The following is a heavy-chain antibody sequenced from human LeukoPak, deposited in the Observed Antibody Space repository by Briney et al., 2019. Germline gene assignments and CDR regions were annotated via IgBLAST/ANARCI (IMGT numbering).Heavy chain of an antibody. CDR1: GFSFSTYA. V-gene: IGHV3-23*01. J-gene: IGHJ4*02. D-gene: IGHD5-18*01. CDR2: ISSSATSI. Sequence: PGGSLRLSCATSGFSFSTYAMSWVRQAPGKGLEWVSAISSSATSIYYADSVKGRFTISRDNSKNTLYLQMNSLRAEDTAVYYCATLQLWFPANWGQGTLVTVSS. CDR3: ATLQLWFPAN.